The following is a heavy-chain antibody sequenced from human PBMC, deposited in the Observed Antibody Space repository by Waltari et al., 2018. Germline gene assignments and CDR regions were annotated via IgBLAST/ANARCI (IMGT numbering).Heavy chain of an antibody. CDR3: AKQGGRGLRGANYFNY. D-gene: IGHD1-26*01. J-gene: IGHJ4*02. V-gene: IGHV3-23*01. CDR2: ISGSGSDT. CDR1: GFTFSTYS. Sequence: EVPLLESGGGLVRPGGSLRLSCSASGFTFSTYSLTWFLRSPGKWLEWVSGISGSGSDTYPADSVRGRFTISRDNSKDTLYRQMNSLRDEDMAVYYCAKQGGRGLRGANYFNYWGQGALVTVSS.